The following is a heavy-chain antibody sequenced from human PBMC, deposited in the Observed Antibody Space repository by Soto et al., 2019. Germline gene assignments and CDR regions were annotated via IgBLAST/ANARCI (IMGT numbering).Heavy chain of an antibody. Sequence: QVQLVQSGAEVKKPGASVKVSCKASGYTFTSYYMHWVRQAPGQGLEWMGIINPSGGRTSYAQKFQGRITMTRDTSASTVYMELSSLSSDDTAVYYCARSIQGLSRKNWFDTWGQGTLVTVSS. CDR3: ARSIQGLSRKNWFDT. CDR1: GYTFTSYY. CDR2: INPSGGRT. D-gene: IGHD6-19*01. V-gene: IGHV1-46*01. J-gene: IGHJ5*02.